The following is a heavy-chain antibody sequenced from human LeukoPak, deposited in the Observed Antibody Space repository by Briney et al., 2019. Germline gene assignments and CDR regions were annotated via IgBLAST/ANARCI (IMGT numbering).Heavy chain of an antibody. Sequence: ASVKVSCKAFGYTFTSNYMRWVRQAPGQGPEWMGVISPSGGSTTYAQKFQGRVTITADESTSTAYMELSSLRSEDTAVYYCAAGYYYGSGSYSPKIDYWGQGTLVTVSS. CDR2: ISPSGGST. J-gene: IGHJ4*02. V-gene: IGHV1-46*01. D-gene: IGHD3-10*01. CDR1: GYTFTSNY. CDR3: AAGYYYGSGSYSPKIDY.